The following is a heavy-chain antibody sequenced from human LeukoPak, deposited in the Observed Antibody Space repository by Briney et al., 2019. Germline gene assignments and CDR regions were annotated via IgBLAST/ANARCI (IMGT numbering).Heavy chain of an antibody. CDR2: IYYSGST. J-gene: IGHJ6*02. V-gene: IGHV4-59*08. Sequence: SETLSLTCSVYGVFISSFYWSWIRQPPGKGLVGWVNIYYSGSTTYNTSLESRVTITEKTSKNHFSLSLSLVTDDHTVVYYCARRGAARRYDGLDVWGQGTTVTVSS. D-gene: IGHD6-6*01. CDR3: ARRGAARRYDGLDV. CDR1: GVFISSFY.